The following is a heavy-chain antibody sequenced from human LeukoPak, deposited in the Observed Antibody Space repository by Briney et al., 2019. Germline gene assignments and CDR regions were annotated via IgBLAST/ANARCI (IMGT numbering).Heavy chain of an antibody. J-gene: IGHJ6*02. CDR1: GFTFSSYG. Sequence: PGGSLRLSCAASGFTFSSYGMHWVRQAPGKGLEWVAVISYDGSNKYYADSVKGRFTISRDNSKNTLYLQMNSLRAEDTAVYYCAKAHRVLRYFDWFVDDMDVWGQGTTVTVSS. CDR3: AKAHRVLRYFDWFVDDMDV. CDR2: ISYDGSNK. V-gene: IGHV3-30*18. D-gene: IGHD3-9*01.